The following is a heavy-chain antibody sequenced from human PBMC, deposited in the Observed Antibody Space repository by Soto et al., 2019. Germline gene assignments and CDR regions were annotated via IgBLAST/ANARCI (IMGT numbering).Heavy chain of an antibody. Sequence: QVQLVQSGAEVKKPGASVKVSCKASGYTFTSYGISWVRQAPGQGLEWMGWISAYNGNTNYAQKLQDRVTMTTDSSTSTAYMELWSLRSDDAAVYYCARVIFGVDYFDYWGQGTLVTVSS. D-gene: IGHD3-3*01. CDR2: ISAYNGNT. CDR3: ARVIFGVDYFDY. J-gene: IGHJ4*02. V-gene: IGHV1-18*01. CDR1: GYTFTSYG.